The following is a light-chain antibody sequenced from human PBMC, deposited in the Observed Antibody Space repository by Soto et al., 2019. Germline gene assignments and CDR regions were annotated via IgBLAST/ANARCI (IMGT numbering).Light chain of an antibody. CDR1: QSLSTN. Sequence: IAITQSPATLSVSPGDRATLSCRASQSLSTNLAWYQQKPGQAPRLLIYGAFNRATGIPARFSGSGSGTEFTLTISSLRSEDFVVYYCQQYNNWWTFGQGTRVEIK. V-gene: IGKV3-15*01. J-gene: IGKJ1*01. CDR3: QQYNNWWT. CDR2: GAF.